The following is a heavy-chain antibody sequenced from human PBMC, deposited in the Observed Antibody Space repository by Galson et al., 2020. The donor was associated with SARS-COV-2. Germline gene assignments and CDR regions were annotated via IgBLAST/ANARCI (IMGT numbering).Heavy chain of an antibody. CDR3: ARDKLERPVHWFDP. D-gene: IGHD1-1*01. Sequence: QLGESLKISCAASGFTLSNYAMHWVRQAPGQGLEWVALISSAVTIKYNVDSVKGRFTISRDDSMNTLYLQMNSLTVDDTAIYYCARDKLERPVHWFDPWGQGALVTVSS. J-gene: IGHJ5*02. CDR2: ISSAVTIK. V-gene: IGHV3-30*04. CDR1: GFTLSNYA.